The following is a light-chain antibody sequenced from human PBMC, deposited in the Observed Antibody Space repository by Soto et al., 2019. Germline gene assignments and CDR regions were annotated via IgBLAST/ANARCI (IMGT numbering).Light chain of an antibody. V-gene: IGKV3-11*01. CDR2: EAS. Sequence: EIVLTLYPATLHFSQGEIATLASRATQRFGTNLACYQVKPGKDPRLLIYEASRRASGVPARFSGSGSWTDFTLTISSLEPEDFALYYCQQRNTWPPITFGQGKRLEIK. J-gene: IGKJ5*01. CDR1: QRFGTN. CDR3: QQRNTWPPIT.